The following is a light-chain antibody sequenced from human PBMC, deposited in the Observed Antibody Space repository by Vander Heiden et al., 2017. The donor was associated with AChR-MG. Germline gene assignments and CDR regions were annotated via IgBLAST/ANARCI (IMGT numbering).Light chain of an antibody. V-gene: IGKV1-39*01. CDR1: QGIGKF. CDR3: QQSYTTPLS. Sequence: IQMTPSSPSLSASVGDRVTIPCRASQGIGKFLNWYQKNPGKPPKLLIYAAVTLRSGVPSRFSGSGSGTDFTLTISSLQPEDLATYYCQQSYTTPLSFGGGAKVNIK. J-gene: IGKJ4*01. CDR2: AAV.